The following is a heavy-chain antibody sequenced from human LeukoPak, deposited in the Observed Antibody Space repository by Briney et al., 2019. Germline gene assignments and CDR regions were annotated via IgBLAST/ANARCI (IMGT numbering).Heavy chain of an antibody. CDR1: GFTFSSYA. CDR2: ISSGGGST. V-gene: IGHV3-23*01. Sequence: GGSLRLSCAASGFTFSSYAMIWVRQAPGKGLEWVSAISSGGGSTPYADSVKGRFTVSRDNSKNTLYLQMNSLRAGDTAVYYCAKTYGGNSVRSLDYWGQGTLVTVSS. D-gene: IGHD4-23*01. J-gene: IGHJ4*02. CDR3: AKTYGGNSVRSLDY.